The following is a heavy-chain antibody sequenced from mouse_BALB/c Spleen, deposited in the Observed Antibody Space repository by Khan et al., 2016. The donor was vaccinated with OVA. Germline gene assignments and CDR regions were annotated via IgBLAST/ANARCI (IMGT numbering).Heavy chain of an antibody. J-gene: IGHJ2*02. CDR1: GFSLTGYG. CDR2: IWGDGST. V-gene: IGHV2-6-7*01. D-gene: IGHD2-4*01. Sequence: QVRLQQSGPGLVAPSQSLSITCTVSGFSLTGYGVNWVRQPPGKGLEWLGMIWGDGSTDYNSALNSRLSISKDNSKSKVFLKMNSLQTADTAMYDCNRENYYDYVYYCAIDYWGQGTSLTVSS. CDR3: NRENYYDYVYYCAIDY.